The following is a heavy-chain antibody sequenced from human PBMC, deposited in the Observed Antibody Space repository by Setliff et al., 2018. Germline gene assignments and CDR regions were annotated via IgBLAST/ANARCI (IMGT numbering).Heavy chain of an antibody. V-gene: IGHV5-51*01. CDR2: IFPTDSDT. D-gene: IGHD7-27*01. CDR1: GYSFINYW. J-gene: IGHJ4*02. CDR3: ARVGIKGGYYFDY. Sequence: GESLKISCKGSGYSFINYWIGWVRQMPGKGLEWMGVIFPTDSDTRYSPSFRGQVTISADKSISTAYLQWSSLKASDTAIYYCARVGIKGGYYFDYWGQGTLVTVSS.